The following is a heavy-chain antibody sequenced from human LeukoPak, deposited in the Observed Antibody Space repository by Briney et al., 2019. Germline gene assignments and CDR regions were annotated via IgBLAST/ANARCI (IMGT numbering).Heavy chain of an antibody. Sequence: SETLSLTCTVSGGSISSYYWSWIRQPPGKGLEWIGYIYYSGSTNYNPSLKSRVTISVDTSKNQFSLKLSSVTAADTAVYYCARGLPYHDAFDIWGQGTMVTVSS. V-gene: IGHV4-59*01. J-gene: IGHJ3*02. D-gene: IGHD2-2*01. CDR1: GGSISSYY. CDR3: ARGLPYHDAFDI. CDR2: IYYSGST.